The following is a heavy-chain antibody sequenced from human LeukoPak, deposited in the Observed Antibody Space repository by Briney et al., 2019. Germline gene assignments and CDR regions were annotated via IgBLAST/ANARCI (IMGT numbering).Heavy chain of an antibody. CDR3: ANGNRCTSPNCLGYYYFYMDV. D-gene: IGHD2-8*01. V-gene: IGHV3-23*01. J-gene: IGHJ6*03. CDR1: GFTFSNYA. CDR2: FSGSGGTT. Sequence: GSLRLYCAASGFTFSNYAMNWVRQAPGRGLEWVASFSGSGGTTYHADSVKGRFTISRDNSKNTLYLQMNSVRLEDTAVYYCANGNRCTSPNCLGYYYFYMDVWGKGTTVTVSS.